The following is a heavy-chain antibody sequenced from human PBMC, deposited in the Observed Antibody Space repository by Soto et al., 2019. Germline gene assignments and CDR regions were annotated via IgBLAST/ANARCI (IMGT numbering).Heavy chain of an antibody. CDR3: TTDSYITSVIIRFDY. CDR1: GFSFSNAW. D-gene: IGHD2-2*01. J-gene: IGHJ4*01. V-gene: IGHV3-15*07. Sequence: GGSLRLSCAASGFSFSNAWINWVRQVPGKGLEWVGRIKSKTDGGITDFAAPVKGRFAISRDDSNNMVYLQMNSLKTEDTAVYYCTTDSYITSVIIRFDYWGHGTLVTVSS. CDR2: IKSKTDGGIT.